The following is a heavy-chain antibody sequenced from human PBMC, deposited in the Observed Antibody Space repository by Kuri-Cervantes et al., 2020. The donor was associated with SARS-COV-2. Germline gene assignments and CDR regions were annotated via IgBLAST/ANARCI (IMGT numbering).Heavy chain of an antibody. CDR1: GFTFTTYA. CDR2: ISGSGGSI. CDR3: ARGPTFPYYYYMDV. J-gene: IGHJ6*03. Sequence: GESLKISCAASGFTFTTYAMRWVRQAPRKGLEWVSGISGSGGSIYYADSVKGRCAISRDNSKNTLYLQMNSLRAEDTAVYYCARGPTFPYYYYMDVWGKGTTVTVSS. V-gene: IGHV3-23*01.